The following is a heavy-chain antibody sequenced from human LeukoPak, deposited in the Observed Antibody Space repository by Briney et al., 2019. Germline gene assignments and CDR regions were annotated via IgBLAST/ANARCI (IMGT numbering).Heavy chain of an antibody. D-gene: IGHD3-10*01. J-gene: IGHJ5*02. CDR1: GFSFSTYG. CDR2: ISSSSSYI. Sequence: GGSLRLSCAASGFSFSTYGMSWVRQAPGKGLEWVSSISSSSSYIYYADSVKGRFTISRDNAKNSLYLQMNSLRAEDTAVYYCARARMGYYGSGSYHWFDPWGQGTLVTVSS. CDR3: ARARMGYYGSGSYHWFDP. V-gene: IGHV3-21*04.